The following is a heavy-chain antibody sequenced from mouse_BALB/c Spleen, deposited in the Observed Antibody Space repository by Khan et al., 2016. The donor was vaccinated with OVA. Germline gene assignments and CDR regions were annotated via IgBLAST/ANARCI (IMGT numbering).Heavy chain of an antibody. J-gene: IGHJ4*01. V-gene: IGHV1-7*01. CDR1: GYTFNNYW. Sequence: QVQLQQSGAELAQPGASVKMSCKASGYTFNNYWMHWVKQRPGQGLEWIGYINPRTGYSESNQSFKDKATLTVDKSSSAAYMPLSSLTSEDSAVYYGATSGHYGSSYYYAMDYWGQGTSVTVSS. D-gene: IGHD1-1*01. CDR2: INPRTGYS. CDR3: ATSGHYGSSYYYAMDY.